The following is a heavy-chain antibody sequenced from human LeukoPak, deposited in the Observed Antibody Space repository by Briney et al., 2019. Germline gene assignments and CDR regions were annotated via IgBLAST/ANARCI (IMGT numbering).Heavy chain of an antibody. D-gene: IGHD3-10*01. CDR2: IHSGGST. CDR1: GFTVSSNY. J-gene: IGHJ4*02. CDR3: ARVNMVRGVIINVPDY. Sequence: GGSLRLSCAASGFTVSSNYMSWVRQAPGKGLEWVSIIHSGGSTYYADSVKGRFTISRDNSKNTLYLQMNSLRAEDTAVYYCARVNMVRGVIINVPDYWGQGTLVTVSS. V-gene: IGHV3-66*02.